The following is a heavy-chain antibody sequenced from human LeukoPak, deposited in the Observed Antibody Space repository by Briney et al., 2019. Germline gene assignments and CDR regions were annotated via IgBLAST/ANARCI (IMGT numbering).Heavy chain of an antibody. CDR2: LYTDGTA. D-gene: IGHD3-3*01. CDR3: ARDHLTSPDTMSAPYYYHMDV. Sequence: QPGGSLRLSCAASGFTVSSNYMTWVRQAPGKGLEWVSVLYTDGTAYYADSVKGRFTISRDNSKNTLFLQMSSLRTEDTAVYYCARDHLTSPDTMSAPYYYHMDVWGKGTTVTVSS. CDR1: GFTVSSNY. J-gene: IGHJ6*03. V-gene: IGHV3-66*02.